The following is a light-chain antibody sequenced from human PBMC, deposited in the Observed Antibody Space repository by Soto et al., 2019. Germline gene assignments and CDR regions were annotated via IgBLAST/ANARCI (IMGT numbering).Light chain of an antibody. CDR1: RSVVGGYNY. J-gene: IGLJ1*01. Sequence: SVLTQPRSVSGSLGQSVTISCAGTRSVVGGYNYVSWYQQPPGTAPKLMIYEVSKRPSGVPDRFSGSKSGNTASLTISGLQAEDEGDYYCCSYAGRYTWVFGTGTKVTVL. CDR2: EVS. CDR3: CSYAGRYTWV. V-gene: IGLV2-11*01.